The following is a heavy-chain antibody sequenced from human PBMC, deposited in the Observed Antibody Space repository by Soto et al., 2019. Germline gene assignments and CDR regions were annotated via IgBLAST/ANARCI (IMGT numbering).Heavy chain of an antibody. CDR1: GGTFSSYA. V-gene: IGHV1-69*13. CDR3: ARVVDWAILGDWFDP. CDR2: IIPIFGTA. J-gene: IGHJ5*02. D-gene: IGHD1-26*01. Sequence: SVKVSCKASGGTFSSYAISWVRQAPGQGLEWMGGIIPIFGTANYAQKFQGRVTITADECTSTAYMELSSLRSEDKAVYYCARVVDWAILGDWFDPWRQGHLVTVSS.